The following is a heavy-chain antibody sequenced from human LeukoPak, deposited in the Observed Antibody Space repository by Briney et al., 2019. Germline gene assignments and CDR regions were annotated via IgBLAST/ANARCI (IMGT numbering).Heavy chain of an antibody. CDR2: IRYDGSHK. CDR3: AKDAHLDYYGSGSWGYYMDV. D-gene: IGHD3-10*01. J-gene: IGHJ6*03. V-gene: IGHV3-30*02. CDR1: GFTFSDYG. Sequence: GGSLRLSCAAPGFTFSDYGMHWVRQAPGKGLEWVAFIRYDGSHKYYVDSVKGRFIISRDNSKNTLYLQMNSLRAEDTAVYYCAKDAHLDYYGSGSWGYYMDVWGKGTTVTISS.